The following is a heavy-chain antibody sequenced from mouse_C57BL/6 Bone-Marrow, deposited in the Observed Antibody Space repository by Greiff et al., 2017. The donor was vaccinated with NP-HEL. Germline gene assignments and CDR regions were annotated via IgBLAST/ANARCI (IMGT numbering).Heavy chain of an antibody. V-gene: IGHV1-64*01. Sequence: VQLQQPGAEPVKPGASVKLSCKASGYTLTSYWMHWVKQRPGQGLEWIGMIHPNSGSTNYNEKFKSKAILSVDKSSSTAYMQLSSLTSEDSAVYYCARVIYYGNYYAMDYWGQGTSVTVSS. CDR3: ARVIYYGNYYAMDY. J-gene: IGHJ4*01. CDR2: IHPNSGST. CDR1: GYTLTSYW. D-gene: IGHD2-1*01.